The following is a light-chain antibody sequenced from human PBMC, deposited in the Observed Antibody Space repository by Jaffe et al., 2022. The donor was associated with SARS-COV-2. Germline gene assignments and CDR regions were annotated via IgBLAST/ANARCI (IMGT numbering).Light chain of an antibody. CDR1: QSVTNNY. CDR2: GAS. J-gene: IGKJ5*01. CDR3: QQYSTSPT. Sequence: EIVLTQSPDTLSLSPGERVTLSCRASQSVTNNYLAWYQQKPGQAPRLLIYGASSRVTGVPDRFSGSESDTDFTLTISRLEPEDFAVYYCQQYSTSPTFGQGTRLEIK. V-gene: IGKV3-20*01.